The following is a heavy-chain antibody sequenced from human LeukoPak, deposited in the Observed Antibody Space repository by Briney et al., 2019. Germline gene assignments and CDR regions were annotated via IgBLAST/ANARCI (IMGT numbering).Heavy chain of an antibody. CDR3: AKGRWLVDY. J-gene: IGHJ4*02. Sequence: GGSLRLSCAASGFSFSNYGMHWVRQAPGKGLEWVAFTRYDGSHKDYADSVKGRFTGSRDSSKSTLYLQMNSLRAEDTAVYYCAKGRWLVDYWGRGTLVTVSS. D-gene: IGHD6-19*01. CDR2: TRYDGSHK. V-gene: IGHV3-30*02. CDR1: GFSFSNYG.